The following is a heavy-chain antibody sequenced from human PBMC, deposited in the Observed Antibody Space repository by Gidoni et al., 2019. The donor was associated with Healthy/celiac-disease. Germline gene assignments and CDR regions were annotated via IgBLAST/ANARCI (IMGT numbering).Heavy chain of an antibody. J-gene: IGHJ3*02. D-gene: IGHD5-18*01. Sequence: EVQLVESGGGLVKPGGSLRLSCAASGFTFSNAWMRWVRQAPGKGLEWVGRSKRKTDGGTTDYAAPVKGRFTISRDDSKNTLYLQMNSLKTEDTAVYYCTTEYSYGPFAFDIWGQGTMVTVSS. V-gene: IGHV3-15*01. CDR2: SKRKTDGGTT. CDR1: GFTFSNAW. CDR3: TTEYSYGPFAFDI.